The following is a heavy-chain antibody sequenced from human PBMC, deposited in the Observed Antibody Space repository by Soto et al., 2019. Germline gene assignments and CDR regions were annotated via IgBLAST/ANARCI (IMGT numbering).Heavy chain of an antibody. D-gene: IGHD6-13*01. Sequence: ASVKVSCKASGYTFTSYGISWVRQAPGQGLEWMGWISAYNGNTNYAQKIQGRVTITHGTTTKTAYKVLSSPGSEATAFYFCWYGEARDLLDFWGQGTLVTVSS. CDR3: WYGEARDLLDF. CDR1: GYTFTSYG. V-gene: IGHV1-18*01. CDR2: ISAYNGNT. J-gene: IGHJ4*02.